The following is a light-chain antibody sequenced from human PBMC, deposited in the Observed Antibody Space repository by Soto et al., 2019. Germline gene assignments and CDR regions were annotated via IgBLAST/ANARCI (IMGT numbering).Light chain of an antibody. J-gene: IGLJ2*01. CDR2: DVS. CDR1: SSDVGGYDY. V-gene: IGLV2-14*03. CDR3: CSFTSITGVVV. Sequence: QSALTQPASMSGSPGQSITISCTGSSSDVGGYDYVSWYQQHPGKAPKLMIYDVSNRPSGVSNRFSGSKSGNTASLTISGLQAEDEADYYCCSFTSITGVVVFGGGTKLTVL.